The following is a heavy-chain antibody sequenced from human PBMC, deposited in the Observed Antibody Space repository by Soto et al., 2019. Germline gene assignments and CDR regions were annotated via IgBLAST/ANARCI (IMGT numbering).Heavy chain of an antibody. V-gene: IGHV4-59*01. CDR3: ARAGILRGNDHNYYYYGMDV. J-gene: IGHJ6*02. D-gene: IGHD6-13*01. Sequence: SETLSLTCTVSGGSISSYYWSWIRQPPGKGLEWIGYIYYSGSTNYNPSLKSRVTISVDTSKNQFSLKLSSVTAADTAVYYCARAGILRGNDHNYYYYGMDVWGQGTTVTVSS. CDR1: GGSISSYY. CDR2: IYYSGST.